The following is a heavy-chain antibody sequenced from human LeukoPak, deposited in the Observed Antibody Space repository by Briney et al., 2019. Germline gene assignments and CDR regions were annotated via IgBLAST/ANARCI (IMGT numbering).Heavy chain of an antibody. CDR3: ARERNSGSYYFAVYYYYMDV. J-gene: IGHJ6*03. V-gene: IGHV6-1*01. Sequence: SQTLSLTCAISGDSVSSNSAAWNWIRQSPSRGLEWLGRTYYRSKWYNDYAVSVKSRITINPDTSKNQFSLQRNSVTPEDTAVYYCARERNSGSYYFAVYYYYMDVWGKGTTVTVSS. CDR2: TYYRSKWYN. CDR1: GDSVSSNSAA. D-gene: IGHD1-26*01.